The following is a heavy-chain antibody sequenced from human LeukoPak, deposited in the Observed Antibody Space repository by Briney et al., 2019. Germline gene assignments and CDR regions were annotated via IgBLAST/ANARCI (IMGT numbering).Heavy chain of an antibody. CDR2: IYYSGNT. D-gene: IGHD2-2*01. V-gene: IGHV4-39*01. Sequence: PSETLSLTCTVSGGSISGSSYYWGWIRQPPGKGLEWIGTIYYSGNTYYNPSLKSRVTISVDTSKNQFSLKLSSVTAADTAVYYCAEYCSGTTCYRRGFDYWGQGTLVTVSS. CDR1: GGSISGSSYY. J-gene: IGHJ4*02. CDR3: AEYCSGTTCYRRGFDY.